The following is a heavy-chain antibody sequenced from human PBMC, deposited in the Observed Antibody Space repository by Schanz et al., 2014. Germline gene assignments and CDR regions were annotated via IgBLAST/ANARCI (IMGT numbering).Heavy chain of an antibody. CDR3: ARDHPHRGVTGYYNDV. CDR2: IGSSSTTM. CDR1: GFTFFTYN. V-gene: IGHV3-48*02. J-gene: IGHJ6*02. Sequence: EVYLVESGGGMVQPGGSLRLSCAASGFTFFTYNMNWVSQAPRRGLEWNSYIGSSSTTMYYADSVKGRFTISRDNAKNSLYLQMNSLRDEDTAVYYCARDHPHRGVTGYYNDVWGQGTSVTVSS. D-gene: IGHD3-9*01.